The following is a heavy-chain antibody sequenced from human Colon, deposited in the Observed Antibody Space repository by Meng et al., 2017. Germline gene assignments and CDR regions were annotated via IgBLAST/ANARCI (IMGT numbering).Heavy chain of an antibody. CDR1: GYSISSGYY. J-gene: IGHJ6*02. D-gene: IGHD3-16*01. V-gene: IGHV4-38-2*02. CDR3: ARDYGGRRNYYGMGV. Sequence: SETLSLTCTVSGYSISSGYYWGWIRQPPGKGLEWIGSIYRSGSTSYNPSLESRVNISVDTSKNQFSLRLNSVTAADTAVYYCARDYGGRRNYYGMGVWGQGNAV. CDR2: IYRSGST.